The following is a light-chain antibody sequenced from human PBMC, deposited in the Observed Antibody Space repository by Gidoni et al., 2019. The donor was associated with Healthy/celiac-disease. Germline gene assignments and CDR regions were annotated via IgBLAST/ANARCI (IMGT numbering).Light chain of an antibody. J-gene: IGKJ2*02. CDR3: QQSYSTPCT. CDR1: QSIISY. V-gene: IGKV1-39*01. Sequence: DIQMTQSPSSLSASVGDRVTSTCRASQSIISYLNWYQQKPGKAPKLLIYSASSLQSGVPSRFSGSGSGTDFTLTISSLQPEDFATYYCQQSYSTPCTFGQGTKLEIK. CDR2: SAS.